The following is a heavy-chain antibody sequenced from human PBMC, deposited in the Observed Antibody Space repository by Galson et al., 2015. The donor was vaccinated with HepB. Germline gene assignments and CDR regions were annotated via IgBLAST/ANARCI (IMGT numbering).Heavy chain of an antibody. CDR1: GFIFGDHT. Sequence: SLRLSCATSGFIFGDHTMSWFRQAPGKGLEWVGVIRSKAYGGTTDYAASVKGRFTISRDDSKSIAYLQMDSLKTDDTAVYYCTRGARDYYDISGRFDFWGQGTLVTVSS. CDR2: IRSKAYGGTT. CDR3: TRGARDYYDISGRFDF. J-gene: IGHJ4*02. V-gene: IGHV3-49*03. D-gene: IGHD3-22*01.